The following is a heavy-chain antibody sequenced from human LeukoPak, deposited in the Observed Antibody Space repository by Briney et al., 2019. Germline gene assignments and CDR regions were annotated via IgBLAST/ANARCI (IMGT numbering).Heavy chain of an antibody. CDR1: GSSFTSYW. CDR3: ARHSYYYYYMDV. V-gene: IGHV5-51*01. Sequence: GASLKISSKGSGSSFTSYWIGWVRELPGKGLEWVGIIYPGDSDTRYSPSFQGQVTISADKSISTAYLQWSSLKASDTAMYYCARHSYYYYYMDVWGKGTTVTVS. CDR2: IYPGDSDT. J-gene: IGHJ6*03.